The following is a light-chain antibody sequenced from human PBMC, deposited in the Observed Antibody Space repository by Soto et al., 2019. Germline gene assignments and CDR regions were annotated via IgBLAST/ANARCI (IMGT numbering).Light chain of an antibody. CDR2: DAS. J-gene: IGKJ4*01. Sequence: DIQMTHSPATLSASVGDRVTITCRASQSVRSWLAWYQQKPGTAPKLLIFDASRLESGVPSRFSGSASGKEFTLTISSLQPDDFATYYCQQYDNYPLTLGGRTKVEI. CDR1: QSVRSW. CDR3: QQYDNYPLT. V-gene: IGKV1-5*01.